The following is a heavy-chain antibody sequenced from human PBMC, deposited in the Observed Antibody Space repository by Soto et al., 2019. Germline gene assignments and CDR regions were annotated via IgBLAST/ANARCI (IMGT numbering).Heavy chain of an antibody. V-gene: IGHV3-64D*09. J-gene: IGHJ3*02. CDR3: VKDPQAGLGDAFDI. CDR1: GFTFSSYA. Sequence: GGSLRLSCSASGFTFSSYAMHWVRQAPGKGLEYVSAISSNGGSTYYADTVKGRFTISRDNSKNTLYLQMSSLRAEDTAVYYCVKDPQAGLGDAFDIWGQGTMVTVSS. D-gene: IGHD6-19*01. CDR2: ISSNGGST.